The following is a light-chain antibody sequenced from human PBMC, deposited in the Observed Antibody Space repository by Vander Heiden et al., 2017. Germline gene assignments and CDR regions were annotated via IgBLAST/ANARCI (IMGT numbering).Light chain of an antibody. J-gene: IGKJ1*01. Sequence: DVELTQSPLSLPVSLGQRDSLPCRSSQRLLYSDGNTYMNWCQQRPRQTPRRLSYKVSNRDSGVPDRCSGSGSGTDFTLKISRVEAEEVWVYYCMQGTHWPRTFGQGTKVEIK. V-gene: IGKV2-30*01. CDR3: MQGTHWPRT. CDR2: KVS. CDR1: QRLLYSDGNTY.